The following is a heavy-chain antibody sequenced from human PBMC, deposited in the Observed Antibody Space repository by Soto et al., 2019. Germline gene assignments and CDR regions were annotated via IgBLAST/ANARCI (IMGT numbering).Heavy chain of an antibody. CDR3: ARDAPTHYGDPGPSYFDY. Sequence: GGSLRLSCAASGFTFSSYSMNWVRQAPGKGLEWVSYISSSSSTIYYADSVKGRFTISRDNGKNSLYLQMNSLRAEDTAVYYCARDAPTHYGDPGPSYFDYWGQGTLVTVSS. CDR2: ISSSSSTI. D-gene: IGHD4-17*01. J-gene: IGHJ4*02. CDR1: GFTFSSYS. V-gene: IGHV3-48*01.